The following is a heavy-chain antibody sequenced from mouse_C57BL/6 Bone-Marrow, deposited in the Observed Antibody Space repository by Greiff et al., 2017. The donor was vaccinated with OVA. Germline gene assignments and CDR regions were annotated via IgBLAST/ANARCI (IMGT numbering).Heavy chain of an antibody. CDR2: IDPSDSYT. CDR1: GYTFTSYW. D-gene: IGHD3-2*02. Sequence: QVQLQQPGAELVKPGASVKLSCKASGYTFTSYWMQWVKQRPGQGLEWIGEIDPSDSYTNYNQKFKGKATLTVDTSSSTAYMQLSSLTSEDSAVYYCARRGQRRLRLYAMDYWGQGTSVTVSS. V-gene: IGHV1-50*01. J-gene: IGHJ4*01. CDR3: ARRGQRRLRLYAMDY.